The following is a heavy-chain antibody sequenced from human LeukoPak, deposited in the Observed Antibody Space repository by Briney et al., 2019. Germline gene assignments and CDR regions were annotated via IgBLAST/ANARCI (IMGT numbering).Heavy chain of an antibody. CDR3: ARFPTGFDY. D-gene: IGHD4-17*01. CDR2: IKEDGSEK. J-gene: IGHJ4*02. CDR1: GFTFSNYW. V-gene: IGHV3-7*05. Sequence: GGSLRLSCAASGFTFSNYWMSWVSQAPGKGLEWVASIKEDGSEKYYVDSVKGRFTISRDDAKNSLYLQMNSLRAEDTAMYYCARFPTGFDYWGQGTLVTVSS.